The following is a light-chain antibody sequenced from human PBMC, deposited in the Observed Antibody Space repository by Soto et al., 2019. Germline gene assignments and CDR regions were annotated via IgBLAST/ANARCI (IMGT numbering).Light chain of an antibody. CDR2: GVS. CDR1: QSVASN. J-gene: IGKJ2*01. CDR3: QQYHNWPPQYT. V-gene: IGKV3-15*01. Sequence: EIVMTQSPASLSVSPGDGATLSCWASQSVASNVAWYQQRPGQGPRLLIHGVSTRAAGVPARFSVSGSGTDITLTISSLQSEDFAVYYCQQYHNWPPQYTFGQGTKLQIK.